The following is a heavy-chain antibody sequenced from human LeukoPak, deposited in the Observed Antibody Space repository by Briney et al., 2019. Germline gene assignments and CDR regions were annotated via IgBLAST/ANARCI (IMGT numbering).Heavy chain of an antibody. V-gene: IGHV1-2*02. CDR2: INPNSGGT. Sequence: ASVKVSCKASGYTFTGYYIQWVRQAPGQGLEWMGWINPNSGGTNYAQRFQGRVTMTGDTSISTAYMELSRLRSDDTAVYYCARQSGSPRDAFDIWGQGTMVTVSS. J-gene: IGHJ3*02. CDR3: ARQSGSPRDAFDI. CDR1: GYTFTGYY.